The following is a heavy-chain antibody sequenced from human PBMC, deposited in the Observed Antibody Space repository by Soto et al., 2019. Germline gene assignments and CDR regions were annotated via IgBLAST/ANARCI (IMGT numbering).Heavy chain of an antibody. V-gene: IGHV6-1*01. J-gene: IGHJ4*02. CDR1: GDSVSGNSAA. CDR3: XREFPHYESSDSXXXX. D-gene: IGHD3-22*01. Sequence: PSQTLSLTCAISGDSVSGNSAAWNWIRDXPARGLEWLGRTYYRSKWYNDYAVSVKSRITVTPDTSKNQFSLXXXYXXPEDTAVYYXXREFPHYESSDSXXXXWGQGXXVTVSS. CDR2: TYYRSKWYN.